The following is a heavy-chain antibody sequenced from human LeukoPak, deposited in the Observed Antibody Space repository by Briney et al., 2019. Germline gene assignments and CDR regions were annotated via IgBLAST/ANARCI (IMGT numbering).Heavy chain of an antibody. CDR3: AGGRSTSSWECDY. CDR1: GFTFNSYS. J-gene: IGHJ4*02. V-gene: IGHV3-48*02. Sequence: GGSLRLSCAASGFTFNSYSMNWFRQAPGKGLEWVSYVSSVSSSMYYADSVKGRFTISRDNAKNLLYLQMNSLRDDDTAVYYCAGGRSTSSWECDYWGQGTLVTVSS. CDR2: VSSVSSSM. D-gene: IGHD6-6*01.